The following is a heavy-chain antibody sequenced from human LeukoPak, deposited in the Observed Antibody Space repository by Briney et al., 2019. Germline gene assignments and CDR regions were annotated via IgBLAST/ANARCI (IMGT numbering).Heavy chain of an antibody. D-gene: IGHD2-15*01. CDR1: GGSISSYY. J-gene: IGHJ5*02. V-gene: IGHV4-59*12. Sequence: PSETLSLTCTVSGGSISSYYWSWIRQPPGKGLEWIGYIYYSGSTNYNPSLKGRVTISVDTSKNQFSLKLSSVTAADTAVYYCARAELVVVAATNLYNWFDPWGQGTLVTVSS. CDR3: ARAELVVVAATNLYNWFDP. CDR2: IYYSGST.